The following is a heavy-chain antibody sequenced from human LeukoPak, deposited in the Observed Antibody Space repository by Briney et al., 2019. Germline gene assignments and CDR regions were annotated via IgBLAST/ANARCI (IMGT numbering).Heavy chain of an antibody. CDR2: ISYDGSNK. V-gene: IGHV3-30-3*01. J-gene: IGHJ4*02. CDR1: GFSFSSYA. CDR3: ARDLWSSGYHIDY. Sequence: GGSLRLSCAASGFSFSSYAMHWVRQAPGKGLEGVAVISYDGSNKYYADSVKGRFTISRDNSKGTLYLQMNSLRAKDTAVYYCARDLWSSGYHIDYWGQGTLVTVSS. D-gene: IGHD3-22*01.